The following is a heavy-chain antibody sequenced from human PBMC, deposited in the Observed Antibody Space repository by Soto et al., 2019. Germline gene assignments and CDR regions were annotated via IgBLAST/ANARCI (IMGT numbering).Heavy chain of an antibody. CDR2: INHSGST. CDR3: ARGRPLPYYYYYYYMDV. CDR1: GGSFSGYY. Sequence: SETLSLTCAVYGGSFSGYYWSWIRQPPGKGLEWIGEINHSGSTNYNPSLKSRVTISVDTSKNQFSLKLSSVTAADTAVYYCARGRPLPYYYYYYYMDVWGKGTTVTVSS. J-gene: IGHJ6*03. V-gene: IGHV4-34*01.